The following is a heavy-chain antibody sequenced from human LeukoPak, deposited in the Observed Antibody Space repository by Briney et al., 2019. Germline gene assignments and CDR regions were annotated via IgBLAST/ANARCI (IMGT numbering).Heavy chain of an antibody. CDR3: ARGRFPTKRSAYYYGAFDI. CDR2: VNPSGGST. Sequence: ASVKVSCKASGYTFTNYYMHWVRQAPAQPLEWMGIVNPSGGSTSYAQKFQGRVTMTRDTSTSTVYMELSSLRSEDTALYYCARGRFPTKRSAYYYGAFDIWGQGTMVTVSS. V-gene: IGHV1-46*01. CDR1: GYTFTNYY. D-gene: IGHD3-22*01. J-gene: IGHJ3*02.